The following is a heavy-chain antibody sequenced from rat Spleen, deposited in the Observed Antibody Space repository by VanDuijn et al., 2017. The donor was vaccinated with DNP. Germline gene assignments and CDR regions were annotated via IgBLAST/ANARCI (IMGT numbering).Heavy chain of an antibody. CDR2: ISYDGRNA. Sequence: EVQLVEFGGDLVQPGGSLKLSCAASEFTFTDYNMAWVRQAPKKGLEWVASISYDGRNAFYGDSVKGRFTISRDNAKSTLYLQMDSLRSEDTATYYCATGVYGGYADWFTYWGQGTLVTVSS. J-gene: IGHJ3*01. D-gene: IGHD1-11*01. V-gene: IGHV5-7*01. CDR1: EFTFTDYN. CDR3: ATGVYGGYADWFTY.